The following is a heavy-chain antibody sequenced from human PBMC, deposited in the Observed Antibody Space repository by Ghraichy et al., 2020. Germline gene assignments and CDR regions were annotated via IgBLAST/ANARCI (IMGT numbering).Heavy chain of an antibody. D-gene: IGHD3-22*01. CDR3: AKGSDYDSSGHLND. CDR2: INWNSGAI. Sequence: GGSLRLSCVASGFTFDDYAMHWVRQAPGKGLEWVSGINWNSGAIGYADSVKGRFTISRDNAENSLFLQMNSLRAEDTALYYCAKGSDYDSSGHLNDWGQGTLVTVSS. V-gene: IGHV3-9*01. J-gene: IGHJ4*02. CDR1: GFTFDDYA.